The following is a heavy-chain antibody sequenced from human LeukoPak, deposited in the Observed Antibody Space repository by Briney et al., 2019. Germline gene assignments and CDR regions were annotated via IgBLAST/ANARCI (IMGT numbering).Heavy chain of an antibody. CDR2: IYYSGST. D-gene: IGHD6-19*01. CDR3: ASSGYSSGWHLDAFDI. CDR1: GGSISSSSYY. J-gene: IGHJ3*02. V-gene: IGHV4-39*01. Sequence: SETLSLTCTVSGGSISSSSYYWGWIRQPPGKGLEWIGSIYYSGSTYYNPSLKSRVTISVDTPKNQFSLKLSSVTAADTAVYYCASSGYSSGWHLDAFDIWGQGTMVTVSS.